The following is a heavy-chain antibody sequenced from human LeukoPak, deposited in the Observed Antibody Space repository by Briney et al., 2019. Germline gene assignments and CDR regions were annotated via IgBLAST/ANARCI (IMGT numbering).Heavy chain of an antibody. J-gene: IGHJ4*02. Sequence: GGSLRLSCAASGFTFSSYGVSWVRQAPGKGLEWVSAISGSGGSTYYADSVKGRFTISRDNSKNTLYLQMNSLRAEDTAVYYCAKAMVWLEPHYFDYWGQGTLVTVSS. V-gene: IGHV3-23*01. CDR1: GFTFSSYG. CDR3: AKAMVWLEPHYFDY. D-gene: IGHD5-24*01. CDR2: ISGSGGST.